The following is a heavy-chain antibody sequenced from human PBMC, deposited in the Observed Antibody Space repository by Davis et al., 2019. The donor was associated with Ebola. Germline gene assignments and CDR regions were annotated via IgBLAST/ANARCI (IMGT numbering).Heavy chain of an antibody. CDR2: IIPILGIA. D-gene: IGHD5-18*01. CDR1: GGTFSSYA. V-gene: IGHV1-69*04. CDR3: ARDRTAMVGRDGMDV. J-gene: IGHJ6*02. Sequence: SVKVSCKASGGTFSSYAISWVRQAPGQGLEWMGRIIPILGIANYAQKFQGRVTITADKSTSTAYMELSSLRSEETAVYYCARDRTAMVGRDGMDVWGQGTTVTVSS.